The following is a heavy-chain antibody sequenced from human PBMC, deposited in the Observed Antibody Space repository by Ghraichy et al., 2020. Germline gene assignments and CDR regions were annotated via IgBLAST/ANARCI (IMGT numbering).Heavy chain of an antibody. CDR1: GFIFSNFG. CDR2: IRYNVGSQ. Sequence: GSLRLSCAASGFIFSNFGMHWVRQAPGKGLEWVAFIRYNVGSQYYVASVTGRFTISRDNSKNTLYLQMNSLRVEDTAVYYCAKEIAAAGPFDYWGQGTLVTVSS. D-gene: IGHD6-13*01. J-gene: IGHJ4*02. CDR3: AKEIAAAGPFDY. V-gene: IGHV3-30*02.